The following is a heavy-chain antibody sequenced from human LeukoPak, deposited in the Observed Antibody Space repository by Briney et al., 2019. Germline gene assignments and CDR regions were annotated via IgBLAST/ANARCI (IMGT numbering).Heavy chain of an antibody. V-gene: IGHV3-66*01. CDR3: ARDLATRQRTGLYDS. CDR1: GISVSSNY. J-gene: IGHJ4*02. CDR2: IYVDGST. Sequence: GGSLRLSCAASGISVSSNYMSWVRQAPGKGLQWVSVIYVDGSTYYADSVKGRITISRDNSRNTLYLQMNSLRAEDTAVYYCARDLATRQRTGLYDSWGREPWSPSPQ. D-gene: IGHD3-16*02.